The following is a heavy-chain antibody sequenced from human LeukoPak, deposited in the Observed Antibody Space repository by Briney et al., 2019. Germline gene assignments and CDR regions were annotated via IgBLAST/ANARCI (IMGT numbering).Heavy chain of an antibody. V-gene: IGHV4-30-2*01. CDR1: GGSISSGGYY. D-gene: IGHD2/OR15-2a*01. CDR2: IYHSGST. J-gene: IGHJ3*02. Sequence: SQTLSLTCTVSGGSISSGGYYWSWIRQPPGKGLEWIGYIYHSGSTYYNPSLKSRVTISVDRSKNQFSLKLSSVTAADTAVYYCAREITPAKRDSTSGPYDAFDIWGQGTMVTVSS. CDR3: AREITPAKRDSTSGPYDAFDI.